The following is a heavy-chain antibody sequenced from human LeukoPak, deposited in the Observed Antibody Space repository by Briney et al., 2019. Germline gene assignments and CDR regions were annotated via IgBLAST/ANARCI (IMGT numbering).Heavy chain of an antibody. CDR2: IIPIFGTA. CDR1: GGTFSSYA. D-gene: IGHD3-3*01. Sequence: SVKVSCKASGGTFSSYAISWVRQAPGQGLEWMGGIIPIFGTANYAQKFQGRVTITADESTSTAYMELSSLRSEDTAVYYCARGPHKRTYDRDDWFDPWGQGTLVTVSS. CDR3: ARGPHKRTYDRDDWFDP. J-gene: IGHJ5*02. V-gene: IGHV1-69*13.